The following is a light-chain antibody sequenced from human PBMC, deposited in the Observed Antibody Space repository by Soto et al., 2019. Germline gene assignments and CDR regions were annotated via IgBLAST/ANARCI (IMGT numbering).Light chain of an antibody. Sequence: EVVLTQSPATLSSSPGERATLSCRASQSVSNLLVWYQQRPGLAPRLLIYDASNRAADIAARFSGSGSGTDFTLTISSLEPEDFAVYYCQQRSNWPPITFGQGTRLENK. V-gene: IGKV3-11*01. CDR1: QSVSNL. J-gene: IGKJ5*01. CDR3: QQRSNWPPIT. CDR2: DAS.